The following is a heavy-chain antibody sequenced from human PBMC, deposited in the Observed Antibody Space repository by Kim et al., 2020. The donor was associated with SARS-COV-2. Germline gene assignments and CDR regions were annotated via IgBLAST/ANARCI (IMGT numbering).Heavy chain of an antibody. J-gene: IGHJ2*01. CDR1: GGSISSYY. CDR2: IYYSGST. V-gene: IGHV4-59*01. CDR3: ARDTMGIYGYFDL. D-gene: IGHD6-13*01. Sequence: SETLSLTCTVSGGSISSYYWSWIRQPPGKGLEWIGYIYYSGSTNYNPSLKSRVTISVTTSKNQFSLNLSSVTAADTAVYDCARDTMGIYGYFDLWGRGTLVTVSS.